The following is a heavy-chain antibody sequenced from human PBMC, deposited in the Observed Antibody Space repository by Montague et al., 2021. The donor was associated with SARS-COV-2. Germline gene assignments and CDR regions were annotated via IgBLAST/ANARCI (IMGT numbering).Heavy chain of an antibody. J-gene: IGHJ6*02. V-gene: IGHV3-66*01. CDR3: AKGGTSYFYGMDV. CDR2: IFGGGST. D-gene: IGHD1-26*01. CDR1: GFTVSRNY. Sequence: SLRLSCAASGFTVSRNYMGWARQAPGKGLEWVSVIFGGGSTNYADSVKGRFTISRDISQNTLYLQMNSLRAEDMAVYYCAKGGTSYFYGMDVWGQGTTVAVSS.